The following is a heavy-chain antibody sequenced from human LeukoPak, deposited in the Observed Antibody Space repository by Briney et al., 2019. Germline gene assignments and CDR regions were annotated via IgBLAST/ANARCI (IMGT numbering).Heavy chain of an antibody. D-gene: IGHD2-2*01. CDR1: GYTFTSYD. CDR2: INPSGGST. J-gene: IGHJ4*02. CDR3: ARDVLRDIVVVPAISPYFDY. V-gene: IGHV1-46*01. Sequence: WASVKVSCKASGYTFTSYDINWVRQATGQGLEWMGIINPSGGSTSYAQKFQGRVTMTRDTSTSTVYMELSSLRSEDTAVYYCARDVLRDIVVVPAISPYFDYWGQGTLVTVSS.